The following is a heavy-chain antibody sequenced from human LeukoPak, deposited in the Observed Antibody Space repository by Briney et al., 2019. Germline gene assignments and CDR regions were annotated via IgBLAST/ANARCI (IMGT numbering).Heavy chain of an antibody. CDR3: ARGPAVWGYCSSTSCMYFDY. CDR1: GSTFSSYG. CDR2: ISAYNGNT. D-gene: IGHD2-2*01. V-gene: IGHV1-18*01. Sequence: ASVKVSCKASGSTFSSYGISWVRQAPGQGLEWMGWISAYNGNTNYAQKLQGRVTMTTDTSTSTAYMELRSLRSDDTAVYYCARGPAVWGYCSSTSCMYFDYWGQGTLVTVSS. J-gene: IGHJ4*02.